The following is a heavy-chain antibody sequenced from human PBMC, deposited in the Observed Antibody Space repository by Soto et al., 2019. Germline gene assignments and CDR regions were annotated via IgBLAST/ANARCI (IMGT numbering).Heavy chain of an antibody. CDR2: IHYTGST. Sequence: SETVSLTCSFSGGSITTSNYCWGWIRQPPGKGLEWIASIHYTGSTYYNPSLKSRVTISVDTSKNQFSLKLSSVTAADTAVYYCARLDGNSADYYYGMDVWGQGTTVTVSS. J-gene: IGHJ6*02. CDR1: GGSITTSNYC. V-gene: IGHV4-39*01. D-gene: IGHD6-19*01. CDR3: ARLDGNSADYYYGMDV.